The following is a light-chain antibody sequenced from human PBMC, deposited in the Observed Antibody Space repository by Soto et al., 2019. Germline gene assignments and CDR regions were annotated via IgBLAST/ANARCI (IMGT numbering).Light chain of an antibody. CDR3: QQSYSHPLT. CDR1: QGIGNA. Sequence: AIQMTQSPSSLSASVGDRVTISCRASQGIGNALGWYPPKTGKAPKVLIYAASTLRSGAPSRFSGSASGTHFTLTISSLQPDDFSTDYCQQSYSHPLTFGGGTKVDI. CDR2: AAS. J-gene: IGKJ4*01. V-gene: IGKV1-6*01.